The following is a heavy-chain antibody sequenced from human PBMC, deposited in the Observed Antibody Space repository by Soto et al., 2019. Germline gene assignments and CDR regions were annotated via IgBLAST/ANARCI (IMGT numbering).Heavy chain of an antibody. J-gene: IGHJ4*02. D-gene: IGHD6-13*01. CDR1: GDSGSTGRAT. CDR3: GRLVGNSWLDY. Sequence: SRTLSLTYPISGDSGSTGRATRNWISQSPSRGLEWLGRTYYRSKWYYDSAVSVRSRLSINPDTSKNQFSLQLHSLNPEDTAVYDCGRLVGNSWLDYWGPGTLVTVSS. CDR2: TYYRSKWYY. V-gene: IGHV6-1*01.